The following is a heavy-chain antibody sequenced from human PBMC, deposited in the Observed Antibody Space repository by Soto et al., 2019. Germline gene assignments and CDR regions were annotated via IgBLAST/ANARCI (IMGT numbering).Heavy chain of an antibody. CDR2: IVPIYRTA. CDR1: GGTFSSYR. V-gene: IGHV1-69*13. D-gene: IGHD6-13*01. CDR3: ARDSGAKLSSS. Sequence: GASVKVSCKASGGTFSSYRINWVRQAPGQGLEWVGGIVPIYRTADYAQKFQGRVTITADESARTAYLEVRSLKSQDTAVYYCARDSGAKLSSSWGQGTLVTVLL. J-gene: IGHJ4*02.